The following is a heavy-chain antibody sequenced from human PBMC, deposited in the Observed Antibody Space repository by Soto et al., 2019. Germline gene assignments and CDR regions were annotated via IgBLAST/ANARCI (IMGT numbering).Heavy chain of an antibody. J-gene: IGHJ6*02. CDR2: ISYDGSNK. CDR3: ARGHYFRGLVRDLAAYYYYGLDG. Sequence: GGSLRLSCAASGFTFSSYAMHWVRQAPGKGLEWVAVISYDGSNKYYADSVKGRFTISRDNSKNTLYLQMNSLRAEDTAVYYCARGHYFRGLVRDLAAYYYYGLDGRGQGTTVTVSS. D-gene: IGHD1-26*01. CDR1: GFTFSSYA. V-gene: IGHV3-30-3*01.